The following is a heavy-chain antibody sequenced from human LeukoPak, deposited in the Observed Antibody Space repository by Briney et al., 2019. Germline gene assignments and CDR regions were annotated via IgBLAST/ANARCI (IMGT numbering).Heavy chain of an antibody. D-gene: IGHD2-21*02. CDR1: GFTFSTYS. J-gene: IGHJ4*02. V-gene: IGHV3-48*01. Sequence: GGSLRLSCAAYGFTFSTYSMNWVRQAPGKGLEWVSYISSSSSTIYYADSVKGRFTISRDHAKNSLYLQMNSLRAEDTAVYYCVEADDSYFDYWGQGTLVTVSS. CDR2: ISSSSSTI. CDR3: VEADDSYFDY.